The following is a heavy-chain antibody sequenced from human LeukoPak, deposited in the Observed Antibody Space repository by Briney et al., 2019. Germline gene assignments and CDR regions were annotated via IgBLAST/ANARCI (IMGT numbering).Heavy chain of an antibody. CDR3: ARDKVVGATFFDY. Sequence: PGGSLRLSCVASAFIFSSYDMAWVRQAPRKGLEWVSSISRRSKDIYYSDSVKGRFTIFRDDAKNSLSLQMNSLRAEDTAVYYCARDKVVGATFFDYWGQGTLVTVSS. V-gene: IGHV3-21*01. CDR2: ISRRSKDI. D-gene: IGHD1-26*01. J-gene: IGHJ4*02. CDR1: AFIFSSYD.